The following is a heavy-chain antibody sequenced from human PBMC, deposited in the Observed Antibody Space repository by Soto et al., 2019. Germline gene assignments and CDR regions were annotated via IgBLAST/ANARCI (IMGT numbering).Heavy chain of an antibody. J-gene: IGHJ4*02. CDR1: GLTFSNHA. V-gene: IGHV3-23*01. CDR3: VSWVSAHFDY. CDR2: IDNAGVGT. Sequence: GGSLRLSCAASGLTFSNHAMTWVRQAPGKGLEWVSTIDNAGVGTHYSDSVRGHFTISRDNSRNRLYLQMHSLRVEDTALYYCVSWVSAHFDYWGRGTQVTVSS. D-gene: IGHD2-8*01.